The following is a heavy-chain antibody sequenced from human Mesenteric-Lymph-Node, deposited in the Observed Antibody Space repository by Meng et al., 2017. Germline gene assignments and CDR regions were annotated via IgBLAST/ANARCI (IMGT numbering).Heavy chain of an antibody. J-gene: IGHJ4*02. Sequence: ASVKVSCKASGYTFSRYHINWVRQATGQGLEWMGWMNPNSGNTGYAQKFQGRVTVTRNTAISTVYMELSSLRSEDTAVYYCARLYYPPGGGDYWGQGTLVTVSS. CDR1: GYTFSRYH. V-gene: IGHV1-8*03. CDR3: ARLYYPPGGGDY. CDR2: MNPNSGNT. D-gene: IGHD3-10*01.